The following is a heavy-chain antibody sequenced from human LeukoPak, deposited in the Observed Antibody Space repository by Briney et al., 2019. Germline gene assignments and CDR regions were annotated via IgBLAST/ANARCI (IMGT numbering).Heavy chain of an antibody. CDR2: IYSAGST. CDR1: GFTFSSNS. J-gene: IGHJ5*02. CDR3: AKDDNYIRFLS. Sequence: PGGSLRLSCTVSGFTFSSNSMSWVRQAPGKGLEWVSFIYSAGSTHYSDSVKGRFTISIDNSKNTLYLQMNSLRAEDTAVYYCAKDDNYIRFLSWGQGTLVTVSS. V-gene: IGHV3-53*01. D-gene: IGHD3-16*01.